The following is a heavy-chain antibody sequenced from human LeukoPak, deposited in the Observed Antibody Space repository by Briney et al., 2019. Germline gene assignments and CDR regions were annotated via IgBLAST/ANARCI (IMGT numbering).Heavy chain of an antibody. V-gene: IGHV3-64*01. CDR1: GFTFSSYA. CDR2: ISSNGGST. Sequence: QPGGSLRLSCAASGFTFSSYAMTWVRQAPGKGLEYVSAISSNGGSTYYANSVKGRFTISRDNSKNTLYLQMGSLRAEDMAVYYCASPGAYYWGQGTLVTVSS. CDR3: ASPGAYY. J-gene: IGHJ4*02.